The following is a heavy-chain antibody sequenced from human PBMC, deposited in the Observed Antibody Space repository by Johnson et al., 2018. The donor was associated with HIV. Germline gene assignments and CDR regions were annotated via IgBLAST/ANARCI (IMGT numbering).Heavy chain of an antibody. CDR2: IYSGGST. CDR1: GFTVSSNY. CDR3: AKGTPVTTEASDAFDI. Sequence: VQLVESGGDLIQPGGSLRLSCAASGFTVSSNYMTWVRQAPGKGLEWVSVIYSGGSTYYADSVKGRFTISRDNSKNTLYLQMNSLRAEDTAVYYCAKGTPVTTEASDAFDIWGQGTMVTVSS. D-gene: IGHD4-17*01. V-gene: IGHV3-53*01. J-gene: IGHJ3*02.